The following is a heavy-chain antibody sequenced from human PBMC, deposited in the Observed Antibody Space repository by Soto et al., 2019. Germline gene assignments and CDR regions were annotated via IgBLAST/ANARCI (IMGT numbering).Heavy chain of an antibody. CDR2: ISYDGSNK. CDR3: AKVGIAAAGIGGFWFDP. D-gene: IGHD6-13*01. J-gene: IGHJ5*02. Sequence: GGSLRLSCAASGFTFSSYGMHWVRQAPGKGLEWVAVISYDGSNKYYADSVKGRFTISRDNSKNTLYLQMNSLRAEDTAVYYCAKVGIAAAGIGGFWFDPWGQGTLVTVSS. V-gene: IGHV3-30*18. CDR1: GFTFSSYG.